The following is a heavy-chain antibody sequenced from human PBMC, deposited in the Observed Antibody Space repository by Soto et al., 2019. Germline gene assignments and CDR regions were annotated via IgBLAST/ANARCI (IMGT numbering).Heavy chain of an antibody. J-gene: IGHJ4*02. CDR1: GYSFTTYF. V-gene: IGHV1-46*01. CDR2: INPNDGTT. D-gene: IGHD1-7*01. Sequence: QVQLVQSGAEVKRPGASVKVSCKASGYSFTTYFMQWARQAPGQGLEWVGIINPNDGTTSYAQKFQGRVTMTRDTSTNTVYMDLSNLRSEDTAVYYCETSLQLRKGWAFDYWGQGTLVTVSS. CDR3: ETSLQLRKGWAFDY.